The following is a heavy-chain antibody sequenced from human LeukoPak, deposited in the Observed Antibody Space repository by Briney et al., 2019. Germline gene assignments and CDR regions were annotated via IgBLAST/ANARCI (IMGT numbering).Heavy chain of an antibody. V-gene: IGHV3-30*01. CDR1: GFTFSSYA. Sequence: PGGSLRLSCAASGFTFSSYAMHWVRQAPGKGLEWVAVISYDGSNKYYADSVKGRFTISRDNSRNTLYLQMNSPRAEDTAVYYCARESMECTNGVCSIDYWGQGTLVTVSS. CDR3: ARESMECTNGVCSIDY. D-gene: IGHD2-8*01. CDR2: ISYDGSNK. J-gene: IGHJ4*02.